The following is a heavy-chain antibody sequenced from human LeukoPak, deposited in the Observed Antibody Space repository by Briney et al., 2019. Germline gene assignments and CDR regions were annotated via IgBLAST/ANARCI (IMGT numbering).Heavy chain of an antibody. CDR2: IKQDGSEK. J-gene: IGHJ4*02. V-gene: IGHV3-7*01. CDR3: ARDTPVVVPSYFDY. Sequence: GGSLRLSCAASGFTFSSYWMSWVRQAPGKGLEWVANIKQDGSEKYYVDSAKGRFTISRDNAKNSLYLQMNSLRAEDTAVYYCARDTPVVVPSYFDYWGQGTLVTVSS. D-gene: IGHD2-2*01. CDR1: GFTFSSYW.